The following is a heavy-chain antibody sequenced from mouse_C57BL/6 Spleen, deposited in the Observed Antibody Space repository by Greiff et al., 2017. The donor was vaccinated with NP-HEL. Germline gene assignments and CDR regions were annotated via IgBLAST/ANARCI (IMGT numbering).Heavy chain of an antibody. V-gene: IGHV5-9-1*02. Sequence: EVKLLESGAGLVKPGGSLKLSCAASGFTFSSYAMSWVRQTPEQRLEWVAYISRGGDYIYYADTVKGRVTISRDNARNTLYLQMSRLKSEDTAMYYCTRDPNDGYDFDYWGQGTTLTVSS. CDR2: ISRGGDYI. J-gene: IGHJ2*01. D-gene: IGHD2-3*01. CDR1: GFTFSSYA. CDR3: TRDPNDGYDFDY.